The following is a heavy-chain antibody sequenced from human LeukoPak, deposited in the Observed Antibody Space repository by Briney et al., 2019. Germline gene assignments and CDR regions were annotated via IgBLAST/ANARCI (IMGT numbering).Heavy chain of an antibody. V-gene: IGHV1-2*02. CDR1: GYTFTGYY. Sequence: ASVKVSCKASGYTFTGYYTHWVRQAPGQGLEWMGWINPNSGGTNYAQKFQGRVTMTRDTSISTAYMELSRLRSDDTAVYYCARGYCSSTSCWDAFDIWGQGTMVTVSS. CDR3: ARGYCSSTSCWDAFDI. J-gene: IGHJ3*02. D-gene: IGHD2-2*01. CDR2: INPNSGGT.